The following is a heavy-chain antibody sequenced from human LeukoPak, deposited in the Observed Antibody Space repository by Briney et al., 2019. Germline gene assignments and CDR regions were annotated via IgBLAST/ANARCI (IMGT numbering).Heavy chain of an antibody. CDR1: GFTFSSYG. D-gene: IGHD5-18*01. J-gene: IGHJ4*02. CDR2: TRYDGSNK. Sequence: GGSLRLSCAASGFTFSSYGMHWVRQAPGKGLEWVAYTRYDGSNKFYADSVKGRFTISRDNSKNTLYLQMNSLRAEDTAVYYCAKVAGYSYVGVYYFDYWGQGTLVTVSS. V-gene: IGHV3-30*02. CDR3: AKVAGYSYVGVYYFDY.